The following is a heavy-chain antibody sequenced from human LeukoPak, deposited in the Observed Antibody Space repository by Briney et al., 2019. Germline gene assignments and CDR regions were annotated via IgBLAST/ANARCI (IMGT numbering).Heavy chain of an antibody. V-gene: IGHV4-30-4*08. J-gene: IGHJ4*02. CDR2: IYPSGTT. CDR3: SKDSHD. D-gene: IGHD2-21*01. Sequence: PSETLSLTCTVSSGSINSGSSFWSWVRQPPGTGLEWIGYIYPSGTTYYEPSLKSRVTISVDTSNNQFSLSLDSVTAADTAVYFCSKDSHDWGQGTLVIVSS. CDR1: SGSINSGSSF.